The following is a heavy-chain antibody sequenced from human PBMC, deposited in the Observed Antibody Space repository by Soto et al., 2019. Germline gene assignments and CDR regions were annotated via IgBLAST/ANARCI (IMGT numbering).Heavy chain of an antibody. D-gene: IGHD3-16*02. V-gene: IGHV4-31*03. CDR3: ARDYRASYPAYYYYGMDV. CDR1: GGSISSGGYY. Sequence: QVQLLESGPGLVKPSQALCLTCTVSGGSISSGGYYWSWIRQHPGKGLEWIGYIYYSTYYNPSLKSRVTISVDTSKNQFSLKLSSVTAADTAVYYCARDYRASYPAYYYYGMDVWGQGTTVTVSS. CDR2: IYYST. J-gene: IGHJ6*02.